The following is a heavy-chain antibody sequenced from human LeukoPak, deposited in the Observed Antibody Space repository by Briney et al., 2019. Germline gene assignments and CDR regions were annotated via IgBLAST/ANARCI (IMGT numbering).Heavy chain of an antibody. CDR3: ARGLLRYFGWCLGY. CDR2: MNPNSCNT. D-gene: IGHD3-9*01. J-gene: IGHJ4*02. Sequence: GASVKVSCKASGYTFTSYDINWMRQATGQGLEWMGWMNPNSCNTGYAQKFQGRVTMTRNTSISTAYMELSSLRSEDTAVYYCARGLLRYFGWCLGYWGQGTLVTVSS. V-gene: IGHV1-8*01. CDR1: GYTFTSYD.